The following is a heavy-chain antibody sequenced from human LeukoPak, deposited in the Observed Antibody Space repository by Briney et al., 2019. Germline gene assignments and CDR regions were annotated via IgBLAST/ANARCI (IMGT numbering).Heavy chain of an antibody. CDR2: IIPILGIA. Sequence: ASVKVSCKASGYTFTGYYMHWVRQAPGQGLEWMGRIIPILGIANYAQKFQGRVTITADKSTSTAYMELSSLRSEDTAVYYCASGGCSSTSCYQMDVRGQGTTVTVSS. CDR3: ASGGCSSTSCYQMDV. V-gene: IGHV1-69*02. J-gene: IGHJ6*02. CDR1: GYTFTGYY. D-gene: IGHD2-2*01.